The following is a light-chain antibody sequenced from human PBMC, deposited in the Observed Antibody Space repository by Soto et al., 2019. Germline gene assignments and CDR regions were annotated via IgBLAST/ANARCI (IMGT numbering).Light chain of an antibody. CDR1: QGISSY. J-gene: IGKJ5*01. CDR2: AAS. V-gene: IGKV1-9*01. Sequence: DIQLTQSPSFLSASVGDRVTITCRASQGISSYLAWYQQKPGKAPKLLIYAASTLQLGVPSRFSGSGSGTEFTLTISSLQPEDFATYYCQHLDSYSTFGQGTRLEIK. CDR3: QHLDSYST.